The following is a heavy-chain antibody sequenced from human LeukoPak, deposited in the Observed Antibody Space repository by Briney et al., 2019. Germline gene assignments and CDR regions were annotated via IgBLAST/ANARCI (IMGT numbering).Heavy chain of an antibody. CDR1: GGSISPYY. D-gene: IGHD2-2*01. CDR2: IYYTGNT. V-gene: IGHV4-59*01. Sequence: PSETLSLSCTVSGGSISPYYWSWIRQPPGEGLQWIGYIYYTGNTNYNPSLKSRVTISLDTSKNQFSLKLSSVTAADTAVYYCARVLSSTDAFDIWGQGTMVTVSS. J-gene: IGHJ3*02. CDR3: ARVLSSTDAFDI.